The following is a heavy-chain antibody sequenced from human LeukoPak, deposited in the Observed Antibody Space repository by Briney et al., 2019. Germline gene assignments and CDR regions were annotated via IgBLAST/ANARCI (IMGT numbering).Heavy chain of an antibody. CDR2: ISSSGRTI. J-gene: IGHJ3*02. Sequence: GGSLRLSCAASGFTFSSYEMNWVRQAPGKGLEWVSYISSSGRTIYYADSVKGRFTISRDNAKISLYLQMNSLRAEDTAVYYCARDPLGDGFDIWGQGTMVTVSS. CDR1: GFTFSSYE. V-gene: IGHV3-48*03. D-gene: IGHD7-27*01. CDR3: ARDPLGDGFDI.